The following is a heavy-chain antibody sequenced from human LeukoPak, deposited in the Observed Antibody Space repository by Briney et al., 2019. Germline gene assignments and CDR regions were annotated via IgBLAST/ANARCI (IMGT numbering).Heavy chain of an antibody. CDR1: GYSISSGYY. CDR3: ARDDIDIVLMVYAGRFDY. CDR2: IYHSGST. V-gene: IGHV4-38-2*02. J-gene: IGHJ4*02. Sequence: NPSETLSLTCTVSGYSISSGYYWGWIRQPPGKGLEWIGSIYHSGSTYYNPSLKSRVTISVDTSKNQFSLKLSSVTAADTAVYYCARDDIDIVLMVYAGRFDYWGQGTLVTVSS. D-gene: IGHD2-8*01.